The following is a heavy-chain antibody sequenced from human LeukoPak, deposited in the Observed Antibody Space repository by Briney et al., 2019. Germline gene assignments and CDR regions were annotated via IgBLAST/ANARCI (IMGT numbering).Heavy chain of an antibody. CDR3: ARDNPPGYFDY. Sequence: SVKVSCKASGGTFSNYAISWVRQAPGQGLEWMGGIIPIFGTANYAQKFQGRVTMTRDTSTSTVYMELSSLRSEGTAVYYCARDNPPGYFDYWGQGTLVTVSS. CDR2: IIPIFGTA. CDR1: GGTFSNYA. V-gene: IGHV1-69*05. J-gene: IGHJ4*02.